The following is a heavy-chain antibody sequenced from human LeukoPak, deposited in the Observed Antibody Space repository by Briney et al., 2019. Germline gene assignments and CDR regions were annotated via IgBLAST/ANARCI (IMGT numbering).Heavy chain of an antibody. Sequence: GGSLRLSCAASGFTFSSYWMSWVSQAPGNWLEWVANIKQDGSEKYYVDSVKGRFTISRDNAKNSLYLQMNSLRAEDTAVYYCARSLYPSGSFFDYWGQGTLVTVSS. CDR2: IKQDGSEK. CDR3: ARSLYPSGSFFDY. V-gene: IGHV3-7*01. CDR1: GFTFSSYW. D-gene: IGHD6-13*01. J-gene: IGHJ4*02.